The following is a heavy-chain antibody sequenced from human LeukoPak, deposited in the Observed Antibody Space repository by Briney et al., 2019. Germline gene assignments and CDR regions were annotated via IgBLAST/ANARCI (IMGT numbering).Heavy chain of an antibody. V-gene: IGHV3-30-3*01. CDR2: ISYDGSNK. J-gene: IGHJ4*02. D-gene: IGHD6-13*01. Sequence: PGGSLRPSCAASGFTFSSYAMPWVRQAPGKGLEWVAVISYDGSNKYYADSVKGRFTISRDNSKNTLYLQMNSLRAEDTAVYYCARESPPYSSSWYYFDYWGQGTLVTVSS. CDR3: ARESPPYSSSWYYFDY. CDR1: GFTFSSYA.